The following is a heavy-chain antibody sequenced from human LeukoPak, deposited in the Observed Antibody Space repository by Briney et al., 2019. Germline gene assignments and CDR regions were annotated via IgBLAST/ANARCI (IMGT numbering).Heavy chain of an antibody. CDR3: ARSHSSGSGYFDY. V-gene: IGHV4-59*12. Sequence: SETLSLTCTVSGGSISSYYWSWIRQPPGTGLEWIGYIYYSGSTNYNPSLKSRVAISVDTSKNQFSLKLSSVTAADTAVYYCARSHSSGSGYFDYWGQGTLVTVSS. CDR1: GGSISSYY. J-gene: IGHJ4*02. CDR2: IYYSGST. D-gene: IGHD6-19*01.